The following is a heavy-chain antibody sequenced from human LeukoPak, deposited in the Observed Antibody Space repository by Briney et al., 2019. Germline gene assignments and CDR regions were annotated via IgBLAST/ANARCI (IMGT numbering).Heavy chain of an antibody. CDR1: GFTFSNAW. D-gene: IGHD3-22*01. V-gene: IGHV3-15*01. Sequence: GGSLRLSCAASGFTFSNAWMSWVRQAPGKGLEWVGRIKSKTDGGTTDYAAPVKGRFTISRDDSKNTLYLQMNSLKTEDTAVYYCTTDPYYDPANDAFDIWGQGTMVTVSS. CDR3: TTDPYYDPANDAFDI. CDR2: IKSKTDGGTT. J-gene: IGHJ3*02.